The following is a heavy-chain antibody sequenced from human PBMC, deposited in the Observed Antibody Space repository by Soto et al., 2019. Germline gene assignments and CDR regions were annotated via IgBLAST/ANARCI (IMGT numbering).Heavy chain of an antibody. CDR2: ISSSSSYI. J-gene: IGHJ3*02. V-gene: IGHV3-21*01. Sequence: SGGSLRLSCAASGFTFSSYSMNWVRQAPGKGLEWVSSISSSSSYIYYADSVKGRFTISRDNAKNSLYLQMNSLRAEDTAVYYCARSGITGTGDAFDIWGQGTMVTVSS. CDR3: ARSGITGTGDAFDI. D-gene: IGHD1-20*01. CDR1: GFTFSSYS.